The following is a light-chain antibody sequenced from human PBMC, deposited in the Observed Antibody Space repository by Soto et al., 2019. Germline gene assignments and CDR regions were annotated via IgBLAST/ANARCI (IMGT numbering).Light chain of an antibody. J-gene: IGKJ1*01. CDR1: QSISTW. CDR2: KAS. CDR3: QQYVRAFRS. Sequence: DIQMTQSPSTLSASVGDRVTITCRASQSISTWLAWYQQKPGTAPKLLIYKASSLQSGVPSRFSGSGSGTEFTLNISSLQPDDFATYYCQQYVRAFRSFGQGTKVDIK. V-gene: IGKV1-5*03.